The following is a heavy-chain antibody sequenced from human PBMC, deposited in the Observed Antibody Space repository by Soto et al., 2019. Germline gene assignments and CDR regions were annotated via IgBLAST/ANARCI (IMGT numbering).Heavy chain of an antibody. CDR3: ARDCSGGSWYWVSGGY. J-gene: IGHJ4*02. Sequence: EVQLVESGGGLVKPGGSLRLSCAASGFTFSSYSMNWVRQAPGKGLEWVSSISSSSSYIYYADSVKGRFTISRDNAKNSLYLQMNSLRAEDTAVYYCARDCSGGSWYWVSGGYWGQGTLVTVSS. D-gene: IGHD2-15*01. CDR1: GFTFSSYS. CDR2: ISSSSSYI. V-gene: IGHV3-21*01.